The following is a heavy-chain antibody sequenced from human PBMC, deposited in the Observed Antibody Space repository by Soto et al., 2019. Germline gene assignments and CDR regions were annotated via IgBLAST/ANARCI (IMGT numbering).Heavy chain of an antibody. J-gene: IGHJ3*02. V-gene: IGHV4-30-4*01. CDR3: ARDTSNYYDSSGYYNDAFDI. Sequence: SETLSLTCTVSGGSISSGDYYWSWIRQPPGKGLEWIGYIYYSGSTYYNPSLKSRVSISVDTSKNQFSLKLSSVTAADTAVYYCARDTSNYYDSSGYYNDAFDIWGQGTMVTVSS. CDR2: IYYSGST. D-gene: IGHD3-22*01. CDR1: GGSISSGDYY.